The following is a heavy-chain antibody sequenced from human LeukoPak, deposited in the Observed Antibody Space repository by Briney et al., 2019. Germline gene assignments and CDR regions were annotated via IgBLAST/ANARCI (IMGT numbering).Heavy chain of an antibody. Sequence: PGGSLRLSCAASGFTFSSYWMSWVRQAPGKGLEWVANIKQDGSEKYYVDSVKGRFTISRDNAKNSLYLQMNSLRAEDTAVYYCARADGGNSGVVCLDYWGQGTLVTVSS. V-gene: IGHV3-7*01. J-gene: IGHJ4*02. CDR1: GFTFSSYW. CDR2: IKQDGSEK. D-gene: IGHD4-23*01. CDR3: ARADGGNSGVVCLDY.